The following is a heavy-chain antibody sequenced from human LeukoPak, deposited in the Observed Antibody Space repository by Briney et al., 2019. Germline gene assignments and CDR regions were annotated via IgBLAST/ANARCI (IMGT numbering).Heavy chain of an antibody. D-gene: IGHD1-26*01. CDR3: ARVPREGATPFDY. J-gene: IGHJ4*02. CDR2: ISSSSSNI. Sequence: GGSLRLSCAASGFTFSSYRMNWVRQAPGKGLEWVSYISSSSSNIYYADSVKGRFTISRDNAKNSLYLQMNSLTADDTAVYYCARVPREGATPFDYCGQGALVTVSS. V-gene: IGHV3-48*01. CDR1: GFTFSSYR.